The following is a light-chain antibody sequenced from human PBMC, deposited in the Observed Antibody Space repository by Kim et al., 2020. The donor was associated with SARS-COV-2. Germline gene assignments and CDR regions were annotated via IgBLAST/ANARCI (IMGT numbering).Light chain of an antibody. V-gene: IGLV1-40*01. CDR2: GNN. Sequence: VTIPCTGSSSNIGAGYDVHWYQQLPGTAPKLLIYGNNNRPSGVPDRFSGSKSGTSASLAITGLQAEDEADYYCQSYDSSLSGSRVFGGGTQLTVL. CDR3: QSYDSSLSGSRV. CDR1: SSNIGAGYD. J-gene: IGLJ3*02.